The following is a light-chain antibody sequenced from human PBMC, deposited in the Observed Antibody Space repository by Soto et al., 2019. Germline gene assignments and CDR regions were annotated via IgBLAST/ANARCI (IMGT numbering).Light chain of an antibody. V-gene: IGLV2-8*01. CDR3: CSSGGRNGFVV. CDR1: SGDVGGYTY. CDR2: EVS. J-gene: IGLJ2*01. Sequence: QSVLTQPPSASESPGQSVTIPCTGVSGDVGGYTYVSWYQHSPGKAPKLLIYEVSKRPQGVPDHFTGSKSGNTAYLTVSELQADDEADYYCCSSGGRNGFVVFGGGTKVTVL.